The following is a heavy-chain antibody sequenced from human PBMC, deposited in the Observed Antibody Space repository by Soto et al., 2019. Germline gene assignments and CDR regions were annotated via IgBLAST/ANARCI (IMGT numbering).Heavy chain of an antibody. V-gene: IGHV3-30-3*01. D-gene: IGHD2-2*01. CDR2: ISYDGSNK. Sequence: PGGSLRLSCAASGFTFSSSAMPWVRQAPGKGLEWVAVISYDGSNKYYADSVKGRFTISRDNSKNTLYLQMNTLRAEDTAVYYCARGPSSLTRFDYWGQGTLVTVSS. CDR3: ARGPSSLTRFDY. CDR1: GFTFSSSA. J-gene: IGHJ4*02.